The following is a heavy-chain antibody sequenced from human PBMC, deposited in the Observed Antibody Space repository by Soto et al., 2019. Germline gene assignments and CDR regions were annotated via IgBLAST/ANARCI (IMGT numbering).Heavy chain of an antibody. J-gene: IGHJ4*02. CDR1: GFTLNGYA. V-gene: IGHV3-30-3*01. CDR3: ARGDGPGSYLVDY. Sequence: QVQLVESGGGVVQPGRSLSLSCAASGFTLNGYAMHWVRQTPGKGLEWVAVLSHDGSNEQYADSVKGRFTISRDNSKNTLYLPMNSLRTGDTAVFYCARGDGPGSYLVDYWGQGTLVTVAT. CDR2: LSHDGSNE. D-gene: IGHD3-10*01.